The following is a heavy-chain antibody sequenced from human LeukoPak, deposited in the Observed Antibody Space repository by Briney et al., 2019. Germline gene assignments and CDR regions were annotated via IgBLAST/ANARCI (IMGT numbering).Heavy chain of an antibody. J-gene: IGHJ4*02. CDR2: IYYSGST. CDR1: GGSISSGDYY. Sequence: SETLSLTCTVSGGSISSGDYYWSWIRQPPGKGLEWIGYIYYSGSTYYNPSLKSRVTISVDTSKNQFSLKLSSVTAADTAVYYCARRSEGELPFDYWGQGTLVTVSS. V-gene: IGHV4-30-4*01. D-gene: IGHD1-26*01. CDR3: ARRSEGELPFDY.